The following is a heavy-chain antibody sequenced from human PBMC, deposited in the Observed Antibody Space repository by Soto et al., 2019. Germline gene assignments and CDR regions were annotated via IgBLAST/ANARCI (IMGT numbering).Heavy chain of an antibody. CDR3: ARVRLRFLEWLFFDY. D-gene: IGHD3-3*01. J-gene: IGHJ4*02. Sequence: GASVKVSCKASGGTFSSYAISWVRQAPGQGLEWMGGIIPIFGTANYAQKFQGRVTITADESTSTAYMELSSLRSEDTAVYYCARVRLRFLEWLFFDYWGQGTLVTVSS. V-gene: IGHV1-69*13. CDR2: IIPIFGTA. CDR1: GGTFSSYA.